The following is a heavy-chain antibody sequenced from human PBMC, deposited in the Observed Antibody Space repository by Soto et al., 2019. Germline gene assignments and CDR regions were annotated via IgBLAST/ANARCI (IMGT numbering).Heavy chain of an antibody. D-gene: IGHD4-17*01. CDR3: GRGSDYRDYGMGGRHYYGMDV. Sequence: SETLSLTCAVYGGSFSGYYWSWIRQPPGKGLEWIGEINHSGSTNYNPSLKSRVTISVDTSKNQFSLKLSSVTAADTAAYYCGRGSDYRDYGMGGRHYYGMDVWGQGTTVTVS. CDR1: GGSFSGYY. CDR2: INHSGST. J-gene: IGHJ6*02. V-gene: IGHV4-34*01.